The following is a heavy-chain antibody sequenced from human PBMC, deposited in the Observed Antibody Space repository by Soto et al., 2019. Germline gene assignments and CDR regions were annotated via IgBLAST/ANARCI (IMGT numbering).Heavy chain of an antibody. CDR1: GYSFTSYW. Sequence: GESLKISCKGSGYSFTSYWISWVRQMPGKGLEWMGRIDPSDSYTNYSPSFQGHVTISADKSISTAYLQWSSLKASDTAMYYCARLFGPSSSWYVGFDYWGQGTLVTVSS. D-gene: IGHD6-13*01. V-gene: IGHV5-10-1*01. CDR3: ARLFGPSSSWYVGFDY. CDR2: IDPSDSYT. J-gene: IGHJ4*02.